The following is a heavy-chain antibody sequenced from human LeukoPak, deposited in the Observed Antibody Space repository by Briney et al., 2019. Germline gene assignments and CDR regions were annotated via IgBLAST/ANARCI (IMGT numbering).Heavy chain of an antibody. J-gene: IGHJ4*02. CDR1: GFTVSSNY. CDR2: IYSGGST. CDR3: AREARYYDSSAY. Sequence: GGSLRLSCAASGFTVSSNYMSWVRQAPGKGLDWVSVIYSGGSTYYADSVKGRFTISRDNSKNTLYLQMNSLRAEDTAVYYCAREARYYDSSAYWGQGTLVTVSS. V-gene: IGHV3-53*01. D-gene: IGHD3-22*01.